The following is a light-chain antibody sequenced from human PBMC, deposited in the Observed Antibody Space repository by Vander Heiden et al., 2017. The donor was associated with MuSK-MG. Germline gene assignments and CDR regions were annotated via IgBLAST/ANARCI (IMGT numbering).Light chain of an antibody. Sequence: SYVLTQPPSVSVAPGQTATITCGGNNIGSKSVHWYQQKPGQAPVLVVYNDIDRPSEIPERFSGSNSGNTATLTITRVEAGDEADYYCQVWDINSDQHVCGTGTKVTVL. CDR3: QVWDINSDQHV. J-gene: IGLJ1*01. CDR2: NDI. CDR1: NIGSKS. V-gene: IGLV3-21*02.